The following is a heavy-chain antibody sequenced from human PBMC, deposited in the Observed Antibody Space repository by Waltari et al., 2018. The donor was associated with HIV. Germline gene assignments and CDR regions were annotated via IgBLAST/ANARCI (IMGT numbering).Heavy chain of an antibody. V-gene: IGHV3-7*01. J-gene: IGHJ6*02. Sequence: EVELEEFGARLVQPGESLISSWKAFGFTFADYWMSGFRRAPGKGLEWEANIKPDGSAKNYLGSVKARFTISRDNTKNFLFLQMDRLRADDTATYYCARDGSDFWSVYYGMDFWGQGTTVTVSS. CDR1: GFTFADYW. CDR3: ARDGSDFWSVYYGMDF. CDR2: IKPDGSAK. D-gene: IGHD3-3*01.